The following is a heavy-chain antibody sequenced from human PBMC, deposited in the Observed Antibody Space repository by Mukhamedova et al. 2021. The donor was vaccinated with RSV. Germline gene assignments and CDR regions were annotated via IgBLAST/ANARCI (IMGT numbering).Heavy chain of an antibody. D-gene: IGHD6-6*01. CDR3: ARLRAARNYYYYYGMDV. J-gene: IGHJ6*02. Sequence: GGIIPILGIANYAQKFQGRVTITADKSTSTAYMELSSLRSEDTAMYYCARLRAARNYYYYYGMDVWGQGTTVTVSS. V-gene: IGHV1-69*10. CDR2: IIPILGIA.